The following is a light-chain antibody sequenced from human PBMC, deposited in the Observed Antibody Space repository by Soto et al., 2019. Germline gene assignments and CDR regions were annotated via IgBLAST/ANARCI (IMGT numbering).Light chain of an antibody. J-gene: IGKJ1*01. CDR3: LQHNRYPWT. Sequence: DIQMTQSPSAMSASVGDRVTITWRASQDISNFLAWFQQKPGKVPQRLIYAASSLQSGVPSRFSGSGSGTEFTLTISSLQPEDFATYYCLQHNRYPWTFGQGTKVEIK. CDR1: QDISNF. CDR2: AAS. V-gene: IGKV1-17*03.